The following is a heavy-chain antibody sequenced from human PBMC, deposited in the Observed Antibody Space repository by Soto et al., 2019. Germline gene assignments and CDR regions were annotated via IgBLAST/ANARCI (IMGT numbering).Heavy chain of an antibody. Sequence: QVQLQQWGAGLLKPSETLSLTCAVYGGSFSGYYWSWIRQPPGKGLEWIGEINHSGSTNYNPSLKSRVTISVDTSKNQFSLKLSSLTAADTAVYYCARGRTTDGMDVWGQGTTVTVSS. J-gene: IGHJ6*02. CDR2: INHSGST. D-gene: IGHD4-17*01. V-gene: IGHV4-34*01. CDR1: GGSFSGYY. CDR3: ARGRTTDGMDV.